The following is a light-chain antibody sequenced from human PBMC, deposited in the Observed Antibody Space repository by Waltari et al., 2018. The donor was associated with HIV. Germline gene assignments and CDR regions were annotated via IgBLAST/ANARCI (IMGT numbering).Light chain of an antibody. CDR2: RNN. V-gene: IGLV1-47*01. CDR1: SSNIGTNY. J-gene: IGLJ2*01. Sequence: QSVLTQPPSASGTPGQRVTVSCSGSSSNIGTNYIYWYQQLPGTAPKPLIYRNNQRPSGVPDRFSGSKSGTSVFLAISGRRSEDEADYYCAAWDENLSGRVVFGGGTKLTVL. CDR3: AAWDENLSGRVV.